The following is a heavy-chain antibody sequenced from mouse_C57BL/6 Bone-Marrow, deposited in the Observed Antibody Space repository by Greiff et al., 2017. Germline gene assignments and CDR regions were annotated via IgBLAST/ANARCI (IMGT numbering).Heavy chain of an antibody. CDR3: TTGSSYTWFAY. J-gene: IGHJ3*01. CDR2: IDTENGDT. D-gene: IGHD1-1*01. CDR1: GFNIKDDY. V-gene: IGHV14-4*01. Sequence: VQLQQSGAELVRPGASVKLSCTASGFNIKDDYMHWVKQRPEQGLEWIGWIDTENGDTEYASKFQGTATITADTSSNTAYLQLSSLTSEDTAVYYCTTGSSYTWFAYWGQGTLVTVSA.